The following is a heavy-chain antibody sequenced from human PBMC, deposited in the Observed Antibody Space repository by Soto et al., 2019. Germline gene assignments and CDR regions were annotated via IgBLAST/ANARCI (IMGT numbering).Heavy chain of an antibody. Sequence: QVQLVQSGAEVKKPGSSVKVSCKASGSTFSSYAISWVRQAPGQGLEWMGGIIPIFGTANYAQKFQGRVTITADESTSTAYMELSSLRSEDTAVYYCARDSIMYYYGSGRPYGMDVWGQGTTVTVSS. V-gene: IGHV1-69*01. D-gene: IGHD3-10*01. CDR1: GSTFSSYA. J-gene: IGHJ6*02. CDR2: IIPIFGTA. CDR3: ARDSIMYYYGSGRPYGMDV.